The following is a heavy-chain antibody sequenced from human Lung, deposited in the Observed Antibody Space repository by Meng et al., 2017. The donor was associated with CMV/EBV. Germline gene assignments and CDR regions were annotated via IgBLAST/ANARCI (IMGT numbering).Heavy chain of an antibody. D-gene: IGHD5-24*01. CDR2: IYWSGDK. J-gene: IGHJ4*02. V-gene: IGHV2-5*01. Sequence: CTVSAFSRSATELGVGVVRQPPGKVVDWPAVIYWSGDKRYSPSRMSRPTIAKDTTKYQVVLTVTNMDPVDTATYYCVHEWRWRLPDSWGQGTLVTVSS. CDR1: AFSRSATELG. CDR3: VHEWRWRLPDS.